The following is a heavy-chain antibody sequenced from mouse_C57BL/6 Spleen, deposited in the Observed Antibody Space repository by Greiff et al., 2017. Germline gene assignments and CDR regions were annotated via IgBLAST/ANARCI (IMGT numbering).Heavy chain of an antibody. V-gene: IGHV14-2*01. J-gene: IGHJ3*01. CDR3: ASHYGSSPFAY. Sequence: VQLQQSGAELVKPGASVKLSCTASGFNIKDYYLHWVKQRTEQGLEWIGRIDPEDGETKYAPKFQGQATITADTSYNTAYLQLISLTSEDTAVYYCASHYGSSPFAYWGQGTLVTVSA. CDR2: IDPEDGET. D-gene: IGHD1-1*01. CDR1: GFNIKDYY.